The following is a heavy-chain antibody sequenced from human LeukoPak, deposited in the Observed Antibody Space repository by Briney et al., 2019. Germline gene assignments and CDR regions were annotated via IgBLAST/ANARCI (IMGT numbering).Heavy chain of an antibody. CDR1: GGSIRSYY. D-gene: IGHD4-23*01. Sequence: PSGTLSLTCTVSGGSIRSYYWSWIRQPPGKGLEWIGYIYYSGSTNYNPSLKSRVTISLDTSENQFSLKLSSVTAADTAVYYCASFSDYGGNFFDYWGQGTLVTVSS. V-gene: IGHV4-59*08. J-gene: IGHJ4*02. CDR3: ASFSDYGGNFFDY. CDR2: IYYSGST.